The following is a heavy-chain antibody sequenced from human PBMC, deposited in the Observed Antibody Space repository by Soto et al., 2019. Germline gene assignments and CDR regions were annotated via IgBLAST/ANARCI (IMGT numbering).Heavy chain of an antibody. CDR3: AREHWGYVD. CDR2: MNPNDGGT. CDR1: GYTFTNY. V-gene: IGHV1-2*02. D-gene: IGHD5-12*01. Sequence: QAQLVQSGAEAKRPGTSVKVSCKVSGYTFTNYLRWIRQAPGQGLEWMGWMNPNDGGTENARKFQGRVTLSRDTSTTTAYMELSSLPSDATAVYYCAREHWGYVDWGQGTLVTVSS. J-gene: IGHJ4*02.